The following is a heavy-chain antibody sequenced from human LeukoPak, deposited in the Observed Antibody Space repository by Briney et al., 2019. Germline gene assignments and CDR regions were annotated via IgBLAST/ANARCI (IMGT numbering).Heavy chain of an antibody. Sequence: PGGSLRLSCAASGFTFSSYGMHWVRQAPGKGLEWVAFIRYDGSNKYYADSVKGRFTISRDNSKNTLYLQMNSLRAEDTALYYCAKDIWFGEPLRAFDIWGQGTMVTVSS. J-gene: IGHJ3*02. CDR2: IRYDGSNK. CDR1: GFTFSSYG. V-gene: IGHV3-30*02. D-gene: IGHD3-10*01. CDR3: AKDIWFGEPLRAFDI.